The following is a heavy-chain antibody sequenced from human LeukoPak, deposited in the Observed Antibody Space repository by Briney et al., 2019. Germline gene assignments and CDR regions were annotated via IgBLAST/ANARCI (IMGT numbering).Heavy chain of an antibody. CDR3: AKDGYSYGPVPVDY. CDR2: ISGSGGST. Sequence: GGSLRLSCAASGFTFSSYEMNWVRQAPGKGLEWVSAISGSGGSTYYADSVKGRFTISRDNSKNTLYLQMNSLRAEDTAVYYCAKDGYSYGPVPVDYWGQGTLVTVSS. V-gene: IGHV3-23*01. J-gene: IGHJ4*02. CDR1: GFTFSSYE. D-gene: IGHD5-18*01.